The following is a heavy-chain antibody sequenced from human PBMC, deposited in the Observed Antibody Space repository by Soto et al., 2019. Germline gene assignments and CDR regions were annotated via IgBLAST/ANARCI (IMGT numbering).Heavy chain of an antibody. CDR1: GGSVGGYY. Sequence: SGTLSLTCAVYGGSVGGYYWGWVRQPPGKGLEWIGEINHSGSITYAPSLKSRVTMSVDTSKNQFSLRLNSVTAADTAVYYCARGEVTTGVFWGQGTQVTVSS. V-gene: IGHV4-34*01. J-gene: IGHJ4*02. D-gene: IGHD4-17*01. CDR2: INHSGSI. CDR3: ARGEVTTGVF.